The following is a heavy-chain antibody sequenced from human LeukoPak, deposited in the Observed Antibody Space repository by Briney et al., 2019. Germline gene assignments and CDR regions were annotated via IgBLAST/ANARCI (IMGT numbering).Heavy chain of an antibody. Sequence: GGSLRLSCAASGFIVNYNYISWVRQAPGKGLEWVSVIYSGGSTYYADSVKGRFTISRDNFKNMVYLQMNSLRVEDTAVYYCARVKVGSTYWFDPWGQGTLVTVSS. CDR3: ARVKVGSTYWFDP. CDR1: GFIVNYNY. CDR2: IYSGGST. D-gene: IGHD1-26*01. J-gene: IGHJ5*02. V-gene: IGHV3-66*01.